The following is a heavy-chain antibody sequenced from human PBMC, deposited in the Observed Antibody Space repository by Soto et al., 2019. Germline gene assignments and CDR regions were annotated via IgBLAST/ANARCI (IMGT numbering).Heavy chain of an antibody. CDR1: GGSFSSDA. Sequence: QVHLVQSGPEVREPGSSVKVSCKASGGSFSSDAITWVRQAPGHGLEWIGEIIPMFDTTNYAPEFQGRVTITADTATTTVYMEVNRLTPDATAVYYCAREVVTETTLGYFDFWGQGALVTVSS. J-gene: IGHJ4*02. CDR3: AREVVTETTLGYFDF. CDR2: IIPMFDTT. V-gene: IGHV1-69*06. D-gene: IGHD2-21*02.